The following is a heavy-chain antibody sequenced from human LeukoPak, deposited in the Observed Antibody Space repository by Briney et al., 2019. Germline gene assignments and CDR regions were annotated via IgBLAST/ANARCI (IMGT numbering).Heavy chain of an antibody. CDR3: ARRPSITMVRGGQWYYYMDV. CDR1: GYTFTGYY. J-gene: IGHJ6*03. D-gene: IGHD3-10*01. CDR2: INPNSGGT. Sequence: ASVKVSCKASGYTFTGYYMHWVRQAPGQGLEWMGWINPNSGGTNYAQKFQGRVTMTRDTSISTAYMELSRLRSDDTAVYYCARRPSITMVRGGQWYYYMDVWGKGTTVTISS. V-gene: IGHV1-2*02.